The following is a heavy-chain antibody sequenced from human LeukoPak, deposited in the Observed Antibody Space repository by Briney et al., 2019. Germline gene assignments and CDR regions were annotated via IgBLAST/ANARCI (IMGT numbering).Heavy chain of an antibody. J-gene: IGHJ3*02. D-gene: IGHD4-17*01. Sequence: PSENLSLTCTVSGGSISSYYWSWIRQPPGQGREWMGNIYYSGSTNYNPSLKSRVTISVYTSKNQFSLKLSSVTAADTAVYYCARLNLDTTVTVPIGAFDIWGQETMVTVSS. V-gene: IGHV4-59*01. CDR1: GGSISSYY. CDR2: IYYSGST. CDR3: ARLNLDTTVTVPIGAFDI.